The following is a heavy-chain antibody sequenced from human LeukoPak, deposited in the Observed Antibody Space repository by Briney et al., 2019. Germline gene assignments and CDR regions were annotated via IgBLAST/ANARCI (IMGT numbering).Heavy chain of an antibody. D-gene: IGHD1-1*01. J-gene: IGHJ4*02. V-gene: IGHV4-59*08. CDR1: GVSLSSYF. CDR2: MYYTGST. CDR3: ARHEVQLKPFDY. Sequence: SETLSLTCSVSGVSLSSYFWSWIRQPPGKGLEWIGSMYYTGSTNYNPSLKSRVTISVDTSKTQYSLKLSSVTAADTAVYYCARHEVQLKPFDYWGQGTLVTVSS.